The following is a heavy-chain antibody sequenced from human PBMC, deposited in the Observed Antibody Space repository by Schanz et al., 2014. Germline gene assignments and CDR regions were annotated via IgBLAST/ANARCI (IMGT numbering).Heavy chain of an antibody. V-gene: IGHV1-18*01. CDR1: GYTFTDYG. CDR3: ARDRLECGAECYSVEVFEI. Sequence: QVQLVQSGAEVKKPGASVKVSCKASGYTFTDYGLSWVRQAPGQGLEWMGWISPYNGNTNYAQTLQGRITLTTDTATSTAYMELRSLRSDDTALYYCARDRLECGAECYSVEVFEIWGQGTLVTVSS. D-gene: IGHD2-21*01. CDR2: ISPYNGNT. J-gene: IGHJ4*02.